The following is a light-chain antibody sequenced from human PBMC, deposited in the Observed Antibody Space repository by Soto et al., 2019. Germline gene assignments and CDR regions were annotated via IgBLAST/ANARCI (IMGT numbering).Light chain of an antibody. J-gene: IGLJ2*01. CDR1: SGSIANNY. CDR3: QSYDSSFVV. CDR2: ENN. Sequence: NFMLTQPHSVSESPGKTVTISCTRSSGSIANNYMQWYQQRPGSAPTTVIFENNQRPSGVPDRFSGSTDGSSNSASLTISGLQTEDEADHYCQSYDSSFVVFGGGTKVTVL. V-gene: IGLV6-57*04.